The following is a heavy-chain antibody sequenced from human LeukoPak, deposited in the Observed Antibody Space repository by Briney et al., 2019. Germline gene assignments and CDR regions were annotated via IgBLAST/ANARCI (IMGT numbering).Heavy chain of an antibody. CDR3: ARESSGAFDY. CDR2: IIPISGTT. Sequence: ASVKVSCKASGGTLNSYVISWVRQAPGQGLEWMGGIIPISGTTNYAQKFQGRVTITADKSTSTAYMELSSLRSEDTAVYYCARESSGAFDYWGQGTLVTVSS. D-gene: IGHD3-16*01. V-gene: IGHV1-69*06. CDR1: GGTLNSYV. J-gene: IGHJ4*02.